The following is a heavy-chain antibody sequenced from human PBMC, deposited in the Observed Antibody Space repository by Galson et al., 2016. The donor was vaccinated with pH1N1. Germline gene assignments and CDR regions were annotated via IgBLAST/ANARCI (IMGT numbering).Heavy chain of an antibody. V-gene: IGHV3-48*03. D-gene: IGHD6-19*01. CDR3: ARPAEQQWLVILPFGY. CDR2: ISRSGSTI. Sequence: SLRLSCAASGFAFSSYEMNWVRQAPGKGLEWVSHISRSGSTIHYADSVKGRFTVSRDDAKNSLYLQVNSLRAEDTAVYYCARPAEQQWLVILPFGYWGQGILVTVSS. J-gene: IGHJ4*02. CDR1: GFAFSSYE.